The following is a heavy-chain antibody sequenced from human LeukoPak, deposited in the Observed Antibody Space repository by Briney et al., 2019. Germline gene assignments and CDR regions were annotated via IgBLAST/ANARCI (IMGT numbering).Heavy chain of an antibody. V-gene: IGHV1-2*02. CDR3: AGSRGRWLQLRGLWTFDY. CDR2: INPNSGGT. Sequence: ASVKVSCKASGYTFTGYYMHWVRQAPGQGLEWMGWINPNSGGTNYAQKIQGRVTMTRDTSISTAYMELSRLRSDDTAVYYCAGSRGRWLQLRGLWTFDYWGQGTLVTVSS. D-gene: IGHD5-24*01. J-gene: IGHJ4*02. CDR1: GYTFTGYY.